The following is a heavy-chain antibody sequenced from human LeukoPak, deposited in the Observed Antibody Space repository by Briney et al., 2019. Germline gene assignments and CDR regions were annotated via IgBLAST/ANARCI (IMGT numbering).Heavy chain of an antibody. CDR3: ARDLNWETY. J-gene: IGHJ4*02. CDR2: MNQDGSEI. V-gene: IGHV3-7*01. Sequence: PGGSLRLSCAASGFTFGTYWMNWVRQAPGKGLEWVANMNQDGSEIYYVDSVKGRFTISRDNAKNSLYLQMNTLRAEDMAVYYCARDLNWETYWGQGTLVSVSS. D-gene: IGHD7-27*01. CDR1: GFTFGTYW.